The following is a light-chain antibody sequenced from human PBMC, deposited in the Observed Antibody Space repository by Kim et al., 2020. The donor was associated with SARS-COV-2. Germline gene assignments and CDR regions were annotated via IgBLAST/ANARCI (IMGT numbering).Light chain of an antibody. J-gene: IGLJ2*01. CDR1: SGHSSYA. V-gene: IGLV4-69*01. CDR2: LNSDGSH. CDR3: QTWDTGIRV. Sequence: SLKLTCTLSSGHSSYAIAWHQQQPEKGPRYLMKLNSDGSHSKGDGIPDRFSGSSSGAERYLTISSLQSEDEADYYCQTWDTGIRVFGGGTQLTVL.